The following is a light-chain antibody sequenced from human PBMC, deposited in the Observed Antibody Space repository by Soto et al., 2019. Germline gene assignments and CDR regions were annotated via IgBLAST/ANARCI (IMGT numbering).Light chain of an antibody. CDR3: CSCTSGSPVL. CDR1: NSDIGAYNY. CDR2: EVT. V-gene: IGLV2-14*01. J-gene: IGLJ2*01. Sequence: QSVLTQPASVSGSPGQSITISCTGTNSDIGAYNYVSWYQHHPGKAPQLIIYEVTNRPSRISSRFSGSKSGNTASLTISGLQAEDEADYYCCSCTSGSPVLFGGGTKVTVL.